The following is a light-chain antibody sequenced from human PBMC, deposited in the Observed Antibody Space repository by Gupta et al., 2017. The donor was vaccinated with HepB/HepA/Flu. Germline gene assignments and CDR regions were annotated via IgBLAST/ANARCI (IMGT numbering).Light chain of an antibody. J-gene: IGKJ4*01. V-gene: IGKV6-21*01. CDR1: QSIATS. Sequence: EIVLTQSSGFQPVTPNAKVTITRRPSQSIATSLHWYQQKPDQSPRLLIKYSSQTFSGVPSRFSGSGSGTDFTLSVYGLEAEDAATYYCHQSSSLPQSFGGGTKVEIK. CDR2: YSS. CDR3: HQSSSLPQS.